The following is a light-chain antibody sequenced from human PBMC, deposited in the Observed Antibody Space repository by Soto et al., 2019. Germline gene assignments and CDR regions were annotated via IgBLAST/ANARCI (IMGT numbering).Light chain of an antibody. CDR3: CSFGNLNPLPYV. V-gene: IGLV2-23*02. Sequence: QSALTQPASVSGSPGQSITISCTGTSSDVGSHNLVSWYQQKPGKAPTLIIYEVSERPSGVSSRFSGSKSGNTASLTVSGLQPDDEADYHSCSFGNLNPLPYVFGTGTKVTVL. J-gene: IGLJ1*01. CDR1: SSDVGSHNL. CDR2: EVS.